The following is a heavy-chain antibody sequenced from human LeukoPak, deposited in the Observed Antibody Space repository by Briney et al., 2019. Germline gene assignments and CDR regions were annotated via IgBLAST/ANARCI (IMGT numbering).Heavy chain of an antibody. V-gene: IGHV4-34*01. J-gene: IGHJ4*02. CDR3: ARGRIADY. D-gene: IGHD6-13*01. Sequence: PSETLSLTCAVYGGSFSGYYWSWIRQPPGKGLEWIGEINHSGSTHYNPSLKSRVTISVDTSKNQFSLKLSSVTAADTAVYYCARGRIADYWGQGTLVTVSS. CDR1: GGSFSGYY. CDR2: INHSGST.